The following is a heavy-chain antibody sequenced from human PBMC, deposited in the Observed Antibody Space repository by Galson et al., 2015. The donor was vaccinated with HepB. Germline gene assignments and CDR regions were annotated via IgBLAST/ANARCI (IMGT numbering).Heavy chain of an antibody. CDR2: IWSDANNK. Sequence: SLRLSCAASGFTFSSYAMHWVRQAPGKGLGWVAVIWSDANNKYYADSVKGRFTISRDNSKNTLYLQMNSLRGEDTAMYYCARNLEDWEPTLDYWGQGTLVTVSS. CDR1: GFTFSSYA. V-gene: IGHV3-33*01. D-gene: IGHD3-3*01. CDR3: ARNLEDWEPTLDY. J-gene: IGHJ4*02.